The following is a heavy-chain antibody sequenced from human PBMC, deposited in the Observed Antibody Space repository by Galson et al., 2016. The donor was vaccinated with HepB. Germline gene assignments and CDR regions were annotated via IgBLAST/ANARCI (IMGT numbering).Heavy chain of an antibody. CDR1: GFYFSDYS. CDR3: ARDRLRFLEWSENDY. CDR2: ISGSNNYI. Sequence: SLRLSCAASGFYFSDYSMNWVRQAPGKGLEWVSSISGSNNYIYYADSVKGRFTISRDNAQNSLYLQMYSLRAEDTAVYFCARDRLRFLEWSENDYWGQGTLVTVSS. J-gene: IGHJ4*02. V-gene: IGHV3-21*01. D-gene: IGHD3-3*01.